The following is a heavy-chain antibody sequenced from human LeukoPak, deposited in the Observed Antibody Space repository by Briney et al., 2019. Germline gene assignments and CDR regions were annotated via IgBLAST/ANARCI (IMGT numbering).Heavy chain of an antibody. CDR3: AEDRPVGYELGVHVYFDV. D-gene: IGHD5-12*01. J-gene: IGHJ4*02. CDR2: ISGSGTGT. CDR1: GFTFNTYA. V-gene: IGHV3-23*01. Sequence: GGSLRLSCAGSGFTFNTYAISWVRQAPGKGLEWVAAISGSGTGTYYADSVQGRFTISRDKSKNTVYLQMNSLRADDTAVYHCAEDRPVGYELGVHVYFDVWGQGTLVTVTS.